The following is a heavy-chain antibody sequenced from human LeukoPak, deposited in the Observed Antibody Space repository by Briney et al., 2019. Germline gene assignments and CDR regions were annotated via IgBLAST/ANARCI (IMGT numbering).Heavy chain of an antibody. CDR2: ISWNSGSI. V-gene: IGHV3-9*01. J-gene: IGHJ4*02. D-gene: IGHD2-2*01. CDR1: GFTFDDYA. Sequence: PGGSLRLSCAASGFTFDDYAMHWVRQAPGKGLEWVSGISWNSGSIGYADSVKGRFTISRGNAKNSLYLQMNSLRAEDTALYYCAKDIWAGDCSSTSCSSVFDYWGQGTLVTVSS. CDR3: AKDIWAGDCSSTSCSSVFDY.